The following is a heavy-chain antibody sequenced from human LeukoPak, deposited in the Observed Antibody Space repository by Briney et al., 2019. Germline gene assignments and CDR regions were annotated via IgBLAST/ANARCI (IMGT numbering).Heavy chain of an antibody. CDR3: ARGGYSSGLSYIDP. V-gene: IGHV1-69*01. CDR1: GGTFSSYA. D-gene: IGHD6-19*01. J-gene: IGHJ5*02. Sequence: ASVKVSCKASGGTFSSYAISWVRQAPGQGLEWMGGIIPIFGTANYAQKFQGKVTITADESTSTAYMELSSLRSEDTAVYYCARGGYSSGLSYIDPWGQGTLVTVSS. CDR2: IIPIFGTA.